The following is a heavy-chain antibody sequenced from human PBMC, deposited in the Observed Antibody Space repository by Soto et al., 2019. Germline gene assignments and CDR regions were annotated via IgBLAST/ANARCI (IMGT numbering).Heavy chain of an antibody. J-gene: IGHJ4*02. Sequence: GGSLRLSCAASGFTFSSYGMHWVRQAPGRGLEWVAVISYDGSNKYYADSVKGRFTIARDNSKNTLYLQMNSLRAEDTAVYYCAKDGGSSSWHFDYWGQGTLVTASS. CDR3: AKDGGSSSWHFDY. D-gene: IGHD6-13*01. CDR2: ISYDGSNK. CDR1: GFTFSSYG. V-gene: IGHV3-30*18.